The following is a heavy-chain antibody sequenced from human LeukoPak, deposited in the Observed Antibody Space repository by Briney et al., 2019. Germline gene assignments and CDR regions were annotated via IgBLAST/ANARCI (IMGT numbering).Heavy chain of an antibody. CDR2: ISGSGGST. Sequence: GGSLRLSCAASGFTFSSYAMSWVRQAPGEGLEWVSSISGSGGSTYYADSVKGRFTISRDNSKNTLYLQMNSLRAEDTAVYYXARHLSIAARPDFDYWGQGTLVTVSS. D-gene: IGHD6-6*01. CDR3: ARHLSIAARPDFDY. J-gene: IGHJ4*02. CDR1: GFTFSSYA. V-gene: IGHV3-23*01.